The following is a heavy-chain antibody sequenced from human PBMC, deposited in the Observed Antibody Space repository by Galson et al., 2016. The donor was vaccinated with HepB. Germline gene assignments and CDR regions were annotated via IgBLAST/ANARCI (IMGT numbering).Heavy chain of an antibody. V-gene: IGHV3-48*02. CDR1: EFTFSSYW. D-gene: IGHD6-19*01. CDR3: ATAYSSGWYFAY. J-gene: IGHJ4*02. CDR2: ISYSSTI. Sequence: SLRLSCAASEFTFSSYWMTWVRQAPGKGLEWVSYISYSSTIYYADSVKGRFTISRDNAMNSLYLQMNSLRDEDTAVYYCATAYSSGWYFAYWGQGTLVTVSS.